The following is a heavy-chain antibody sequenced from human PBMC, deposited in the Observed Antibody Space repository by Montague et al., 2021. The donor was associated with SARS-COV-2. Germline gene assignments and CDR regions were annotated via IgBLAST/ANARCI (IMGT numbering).Heavy chain of an antibody. V-gene: IGHV4-39*01. D-gene: IGHD3-9*01. J-gene: IGHJ3*02. CDR2: IYYSGST. CDR3: ATYYDILTGYYIDAFDI. Sequence: SETLSLTCTVSGGSISSSSYYWGWIRQPPGKGLEWIGGIYYSGSTYYNPSLKSRVTISVDTSKNQLSLKLSSVTAADTAVYYCATYYDILTGYYIDAFDIWGQGTMVTVSS. CDR1: GGSISSSSYY.